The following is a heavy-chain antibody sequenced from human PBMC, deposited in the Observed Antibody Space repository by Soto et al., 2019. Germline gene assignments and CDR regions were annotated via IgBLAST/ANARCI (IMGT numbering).Heavy chain of an antibody. D-gene: IGHD3-22*01. CDR3: ARGAYYDSSVYYYNWFDP. Sequence: PSPTLSLPCAISGDSVSSNSAAWNWIRQSPSRGLEWLGRTYYRSKWYNDYAVSVKSRITINPDTSKNHFSLQLNSVTPEDTAVYYCARGAYYDSSVYYYNWFDPWGQGTLVTVSS. V-gene: IGHV6-1*01. CDR1: GDSVSSNSAA. J-gene: IGHJ5*01. CDR2: TYYRSKWYN.